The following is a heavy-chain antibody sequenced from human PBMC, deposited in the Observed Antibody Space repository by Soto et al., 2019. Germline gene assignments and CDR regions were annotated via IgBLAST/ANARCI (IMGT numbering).Heavy chain of an antibody. CDR2: ISAYNGNT. Sequence: GLVQVSFEASGYTFTSYGISWVRQAPGQGLEWMAWISAYNGNTNDAQKLQGRVTMTTDTSTSTDYMELRSLRSDDTAVYYCARGFRMGQRSFDXWGQVTMVTVS. D-gene: IGHD1-26*01. V-gene: IGHV1-18*04. J-gene: IGHJ3*02. CDR1: GYTFTSYG. CDR3: ARGFRMGQRSFDX.